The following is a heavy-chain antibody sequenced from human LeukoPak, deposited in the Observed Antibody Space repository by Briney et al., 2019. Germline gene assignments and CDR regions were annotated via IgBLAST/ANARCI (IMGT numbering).Heavy chain of an antibody. Sequence: ASVKVSCKASGYTFTGYYMHWVRQAPGQGLEWMGWINPNSGGTNYAQKSQGWVTMTRDTSISTAYMELSRLRSDDTAVYYCARGVVGGGDCYDYWGQGTLVTVSS. V-gene: IGHV1-2*04. CDR1: GYTFTGYY. CDR2: INPNSGGT. J-gene: IGHJ4*02. CDR3: ARGVVGGGDCYDY. D-gene: IGHD2-21*01.